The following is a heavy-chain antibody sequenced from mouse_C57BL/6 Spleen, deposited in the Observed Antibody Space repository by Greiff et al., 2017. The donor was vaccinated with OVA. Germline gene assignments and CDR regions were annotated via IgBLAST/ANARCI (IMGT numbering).Heavy chain of an antibody. CDR1: GYTFTDYY. D-gene: IGHD1-1*01. Sequence: EVQLQQSGPELVKPGASVKISCKASGYTFTDYYMNWVKQSHGKSLEWIGDINPNNGGTSYNQKFKGKATLTVDKSSSTAYMELRSLTSEDSAVYYCARAFITTVVGYWGQGTTLTVSS. CDR3: ARAFITTVVGY. CDR2: INPNNGGT. V-gene: IGHV1-26*01. J-gene: IGHJ2*01.